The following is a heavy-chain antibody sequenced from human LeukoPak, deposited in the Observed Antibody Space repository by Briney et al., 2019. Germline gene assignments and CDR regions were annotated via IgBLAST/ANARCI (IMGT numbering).Heavy chain of an antibody. J-gene: IGHJ4*02. Sequence: PVKVSCKASGGTFSSYAISWVRQAPGQGLEWMGGIIPIFGTANYAQKFQGRVTITADKSTSTAYMELSSLRSEDTAVYYCARGWGYGSGSHYFDYWGQGTLVTVSS. CDR2: IIPIFGTA. V-gene: IGHV1-69*06. D-gene: IGHD3-10*01. CDR1: GGTFSSYA. CDR3: ARGWGYGSGSHYFDY.